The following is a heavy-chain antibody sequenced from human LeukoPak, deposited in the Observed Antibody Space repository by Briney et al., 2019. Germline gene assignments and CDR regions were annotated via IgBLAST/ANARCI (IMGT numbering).Heavy chain of an antibody. CDR1: GDSISGYS. J-gene: IGHJ4*02. CDR2: IHYSGST. V-gene: IGHV4-59*01. D-gene: IGHD3-9*01. Sequence: SETLSLTCTVSGDSISGYSWSWIRQPPGKGLEWIGYIHYSGSTNYNPSLKIRVTISLDTSKNQFSLKMSSVTAADTAVYYCARSPIYDILTGHFDYWGQGTLVTVSS. CDR3: ARSPIYDILTGHFDY.